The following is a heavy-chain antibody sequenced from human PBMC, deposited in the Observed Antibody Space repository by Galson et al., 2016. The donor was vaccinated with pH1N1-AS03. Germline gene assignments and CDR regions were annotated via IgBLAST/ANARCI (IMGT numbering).Heavy chain of an antibody. D-gene: IGHD3-16*01. J-gene: IGHJ4*02. V-gene: IGHV4-59*01. CDR3: AGGSPAPFDY. Sequence: ETLSLTCTFSSASISSYYLSWIRQPPGKGLEWIGYIYYSGSTNYNPSLKSRVTISIDTSKNQFSLKLSSVTAADTAVYYCAGGSPAPFDYWGLGTLFTVSS. CDR2: IYYSGST. CDR1: SASISSYY.